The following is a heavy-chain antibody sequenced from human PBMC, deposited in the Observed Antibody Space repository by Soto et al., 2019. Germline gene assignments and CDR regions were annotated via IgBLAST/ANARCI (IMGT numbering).Heavy chain of an antibody. V-gene: IGHV1-2*04. CDR3: ARDHYDILTGPYGMDV. D-gene: IGHD3-9*01. Sequence: GASVKVGCKASGYSVTVYFMHWVRQAPGQGLEWMGWINPNSGGTNYAQKFQGWVTMTRDTSISTAYMELSRLRSDDTAVYYCARDHYDILTGPYGMDVWGQGTTVTVSS. CDR1: GYSVTVYF. CDR2: INPNSGGT. J-gene: IGHJ6*02.